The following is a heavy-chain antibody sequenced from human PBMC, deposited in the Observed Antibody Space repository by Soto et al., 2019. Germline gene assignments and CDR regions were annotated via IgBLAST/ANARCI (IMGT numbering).Heavy chain of an antibody. D-gene: IGHD2-2*01. J-gene: IGHJ5*02. CDR2: ISLYSDGT. Sequence: VASVKVSCKTSGYTFSNYGITWVRQAPGQPLEWLGWISLYSDGTNYAQKFQGRVSMTTDTSTTTAYMELRSLRSDGTAVYYCARVVPGAEAWFGPWGQGTLVTVSS. V-gene: IGHV1-18*01. CDR3: ARVVPGAEAWFGP. CDR1: GYTFSNYG.